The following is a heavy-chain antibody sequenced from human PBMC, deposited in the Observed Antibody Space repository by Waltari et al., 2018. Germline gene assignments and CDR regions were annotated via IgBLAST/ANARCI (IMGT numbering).Heavy chain of an antibody. J-gene: IGHJ4*02. V-gene: IGHV4-4*02. CDR2: IYHSGST. CDR1: GGSISRGNW. D-gene: IGHD5-18*01. CDR3: ARDRGYSYGLRERVIEY. Sequence: QVQLQESGPGLVKPSGTLSLTCAVSGGSISRGNWWSWVRQPPGKGLEWIGEIYHSGSTNYNPSLKSRVTISVDKSKNQFSLKLSSVTAADTAVYYCARDRGYSYGLRERVIEYWGQGILVTVSS.